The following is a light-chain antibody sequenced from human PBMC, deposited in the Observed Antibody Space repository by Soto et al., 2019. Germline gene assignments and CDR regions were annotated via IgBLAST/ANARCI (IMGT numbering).Light chain of an antibody. V-gene: IGKV3-11*01. CDR1: QSVSSY. J-gene: IGKJ5*01. CDR2: DAS. Sequence: EIVLTQSPATLSLSPGERATLSCRASQSVSSYLAWYQQKPGQAPRLLIYDASNRATGIPARFSGSGSGTDFTLTISSLGPEDFAVYYCQQRRNWPPTITFDQGTRLAIK. CDR3: QQRRNWPPTIT.